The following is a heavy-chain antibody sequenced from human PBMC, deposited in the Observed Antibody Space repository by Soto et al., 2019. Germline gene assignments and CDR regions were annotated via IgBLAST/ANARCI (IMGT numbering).Heavy chain of an antibody. Sequence: QVQLQESGPGLVKPSETLSLTCTVSGGSVSSGSYYWSWIRQPPGKGLEWIGYIYYSGSTNYNPSLKSRVTISVDTSKNQFSLKLSSVNAADTAVYYCARRQYCSGGSCYLFDYWGQGTLVTVSS. D-gene: IGHD2-15*01. CDR1: GGSVSSGSYY. CDR2: IYYSGST. J-gene: IGHJ4*02. CDR3: ARRQYCSGGSCYLFDY. V-gene: IGHV4-61*01.